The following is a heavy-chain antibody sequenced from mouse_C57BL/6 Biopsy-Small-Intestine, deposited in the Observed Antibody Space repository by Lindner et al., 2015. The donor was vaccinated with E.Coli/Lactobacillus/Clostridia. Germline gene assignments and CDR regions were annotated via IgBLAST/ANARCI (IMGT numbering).Heavy chain of an antibody. V-gene: IGHV1-42*01. CDR3: ARREVYYFDY. J-gene: IGHJ2*01. Sequence: VQLQESGPEVVKSGASVKISCKASGYSFTGNYMNWVKQSPEKSLEWIGEINPSTGGTTYNQKFRAKATLTVDKSSSTAYMQFKSLTSEDSAVYYCARREVYYFDYWGQGTTLTVSS. CDR1: GYSFTGNY. CDR2: INPSTGGT.